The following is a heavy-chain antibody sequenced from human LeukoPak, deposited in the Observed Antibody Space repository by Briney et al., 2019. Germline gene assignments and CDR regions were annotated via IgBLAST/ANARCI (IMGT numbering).Heavy chain of an antibody. D-gene: IGHD3-22*01. V-gene: IGHV3-7*03. CDR3: AKPYYYDSSGYYPTPFDY. CDR2: IKQDGSEK. J-gene: IGHJ4*02. CDR1: GFTFSSYW. Sequence: PGGSLRLSCGAPGFTFSSYWMSWVRQAPGKGLEWVANIKQDGSEKYYVDSVKGRFTISRDNAKNSLYLQMNSLRAEDTAVYYCAKPYYYDSSGYYPTPFDYWGQGTLVTVSS.